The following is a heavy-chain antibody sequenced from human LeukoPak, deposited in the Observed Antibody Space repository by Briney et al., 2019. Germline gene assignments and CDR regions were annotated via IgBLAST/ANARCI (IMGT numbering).Heavy chain of an antibody. J-gene: IGHJ5*02. CDR1: GFTFSTYW. D-gene: IGHD2-2*01. CDR2: INSDGSST. V-gene: IGHV3-74*01. Sequence: GGSLRLSCAASGFTFSTYWMHWVRQAPGKGLVWVSRINSDGSSTSYADSVKGRFTISRDNAKNTLYLQMNSLRAEDTAVYYCAREGVYCSSTSCVNWFDPWGQGTLVTVSS. CDR3: AREGVYCSSTSCVNWFDP.